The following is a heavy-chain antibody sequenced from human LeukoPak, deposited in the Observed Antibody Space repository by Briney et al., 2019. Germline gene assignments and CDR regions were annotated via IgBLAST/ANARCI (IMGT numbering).Heavy chain of an antibody. D-gene: IGHD3-10*01. V-gene: IGHV4-39*06. CDR1: GGSISSSSYY. Sequence: PSETLSLTCTVSGGSISSSSYYWGWIRQPPGKGLEWIGSIYYSGSTYYNPSLKSRVTISVDTSKNQFPLKLRSVTAADTAVYYCARDRGNYYFDYWGQGTLVTVSS. CDR2: IYYSGST. CDR3: ARDRGNYYFDY. J-gene: IGHJ4*02.